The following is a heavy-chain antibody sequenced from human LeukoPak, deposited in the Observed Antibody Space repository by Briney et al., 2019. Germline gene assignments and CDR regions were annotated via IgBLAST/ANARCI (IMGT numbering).Heavy chain of an antibody. CDR2: ITPIFGTA. Sequence: SVKVSCKASGGTFSRYAISWVRQAPGQGLEWMGGITPIFGTANYAQKFQGRVTITADESTRTAYMELRSLKSEDTAVSYCARDAAIYDSGAYYYLWWGQGTLVTVSS. CDR1: GGTFSRYA. J-gene: IGHJ4*02. CDR3: ARDAAIYDSGAYYYLW. V-gene: IGHV1-69*01. D-gene: IGHD3-22*01.